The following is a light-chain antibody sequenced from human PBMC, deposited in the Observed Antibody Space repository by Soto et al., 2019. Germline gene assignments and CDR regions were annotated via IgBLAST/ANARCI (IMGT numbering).Light chain of an antibody. V-gene: IGKV3-20*01. CDR2: GAS. J-gene: IGKJ1*01. CDR3: QQYSSSTWT. CDR1: KSVCSRY. Sequence: GERVPLSCSASKSVCSRYLNWFQNKPGQEPRTLIYGASSRASGIPDRFSGDGSGTDFNLTISRLETEDFAVYECQQYSSSTWTFGQGTKVDIK.